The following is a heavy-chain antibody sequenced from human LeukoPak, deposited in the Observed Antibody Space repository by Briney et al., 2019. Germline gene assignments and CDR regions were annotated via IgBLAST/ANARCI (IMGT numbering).Heavy chain of an antibody. CDR1: GYTFTGYY. CDR3: AREYYGSGSYSLDS. CDR2: INPNSGGT. Sequence: ASVKVSCKASGYTFTGYYMHWVRQAPGQGLEWMGWINPNSGGTNYAQNFQGRVTMTRDTSIRTAYMELSRLRSDDTAVYYCAREYYGSGSYSLDSWGQGTLVTVSS. V-gene: IGHV1-2*02. J-gene: IGHJ4*02. D-gene: IGHD3-10*01.